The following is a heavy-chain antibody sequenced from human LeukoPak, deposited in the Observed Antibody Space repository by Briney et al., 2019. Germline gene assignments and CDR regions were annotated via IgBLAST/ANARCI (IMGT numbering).Heavy chain of an antibody. Sequence: SETLSLTCAVYGGSFSGYYWSWIRQPPGKGLEWIGEINHSGSTNYNPSLKSRVTISVDTSKNQFPLKLSSVTAADTAVYYCARGQFWRYFDYWGQGTLVTVSS. D-gene: IGHD3-3*01. CDR1: GGSFSGYY. V-gene: IGHV4-34*01. CDR2: INHSGST. J-gene: IGHJ4*02. CDR3: ARGQFWRYFDY.